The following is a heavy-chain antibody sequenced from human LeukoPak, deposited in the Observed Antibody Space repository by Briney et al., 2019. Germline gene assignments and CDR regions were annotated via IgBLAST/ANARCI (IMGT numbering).Heavy chain of an antibody. CDR2: INPNSGDT. J-gene: IGHJ3*01. CDR3: ARGPTLGLDV. Sequence: ASVKVSCKASGYTFTAYYIHWVRQAPGQGLEWMGWINPNSGDTTLLQRFQGRVTMTRDTSIITAYMELSSLTSDDTGMYYCARGPTLGLDVWGQGTMVTVSS. CDR1: GYTFTAYY. V-gene: IGHV1-2*02.